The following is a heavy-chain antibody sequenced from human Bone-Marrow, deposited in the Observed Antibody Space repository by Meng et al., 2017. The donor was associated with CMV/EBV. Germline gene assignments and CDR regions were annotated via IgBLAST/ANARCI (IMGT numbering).Heavy chain of an antibody. J-gene: IGHJ2*01. V-gene: IGHV3-23*03. CDR1: GFTFSSYA. Sequence: GESLKISCAASGFTFSSYAMSWVRQAPGKGLEWVSVIYSGGSSTYYADSVKGRFTISRDNSKNTLYLQMNSLGAEDTAVYYCAKSFYAAAYYWYFDLWGRGTLVTVSS. D-gene: IGHD2/OR15-2a*01. CDR2: IYSGGSST. CDR3: AKSFYAAAYYWYFDL.